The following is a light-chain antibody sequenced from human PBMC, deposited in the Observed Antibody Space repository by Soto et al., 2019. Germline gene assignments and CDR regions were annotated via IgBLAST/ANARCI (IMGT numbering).Light chain of an antibody. CDR1: ERLSSVY. V-gene: IGKV3-15*01. CDR3: QQYKDWPTT. Sequence: EIVLTQSPGTLSLSPGERATLSCRASERLSSVYLAWYQQRPGQPPRLLIYSASARATGVPARFSGYGSGTDFTLTISSLQSVDLGVYYCQQYKDWPTTFGQGTKVDIK. CDR2: SAS. J-gene: IGKJ1*01.